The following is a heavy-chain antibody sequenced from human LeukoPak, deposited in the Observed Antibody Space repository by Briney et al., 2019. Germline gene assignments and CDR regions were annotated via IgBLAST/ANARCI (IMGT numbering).Heavy chain of an antibody. CDR3: ARVKAAAGGAEYFQH. CDR1: GGSISSYY. CDR2: IYYSGST. V-gene: IGHV4-59*01. Sequence: PWETLSLTCTVSGGSISSYYWSWIRQPPGKGLEWIGYIYYSGSTNYNPSLKGRVTISVDTSKNQFSLKLSSVTAADTAVYYCARVKAAAGGAEYFQHWGQGTLVTVSS. J-gene: IGHJ1*01. D-gene: IGHD6-13*01.